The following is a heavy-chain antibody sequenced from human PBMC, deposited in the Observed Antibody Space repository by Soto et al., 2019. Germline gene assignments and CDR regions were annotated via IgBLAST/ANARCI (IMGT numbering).Heavy chain of an antibody. CDR1: GFTLSGNG. CDR3: ARGTI. Sequence: EVQVVESGGGLVRPGGSLSLSGVVSGFTLSGNGRHWVRQAPGKGLVCVSWINGDGSRTEYADSVKGRFTISRDNAKNMLYLQMNSLRAEDTAVYYCARGTIRGQGTLVTVSS. V-gene: IGHV3-74*01. D-gene: IGHD3-3*01. CDR2: INGDGSRT. J-gene: IGHJ4*02.